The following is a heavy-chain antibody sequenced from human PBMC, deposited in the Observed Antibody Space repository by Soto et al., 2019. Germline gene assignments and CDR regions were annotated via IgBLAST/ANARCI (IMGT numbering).Heavy chain of an antibody. D-gene: IGHD6-19*01. CDR3: ARDRGVAPPVAGNTHYYYYMDV. CDR1: GYSFTNYG. V-gene: IGHV1-18*01. CDR2: ISACNGNT. J-gene: IGHJ6*03. Sequence: QYQLLQSGAEVKKPGASVTVSCKASGYSFTNYGVTWVRQAPGQGLEGMGWISACNGNTHYAQNLQGRVTVTTDASTSTAYMELRSLRSDDTAVYYCARDRGVAPPVAGNTHYYYYMDVWGKGTTVTVSS.